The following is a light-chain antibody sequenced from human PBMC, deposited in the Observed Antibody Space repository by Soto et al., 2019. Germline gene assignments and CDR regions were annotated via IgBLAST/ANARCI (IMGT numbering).Light chain of an antibody. V-gene: IGKV4-1*01. CDR3: QQYCSTLQT. Sequence: DIVLTQSPDSLAVSLGERATINCKSSQSVLYSSNNKNYLAWYQQKPGQPPKLLIYWASTRESGVPDRFSGSGSETDFTLTISSLQAEDVAVYYCQQYCSTLQTFGQGTKVEIK. J-gene: IGKJ1*01. CDR2: WAS. CDR1: QSVLYSSNNKNY.